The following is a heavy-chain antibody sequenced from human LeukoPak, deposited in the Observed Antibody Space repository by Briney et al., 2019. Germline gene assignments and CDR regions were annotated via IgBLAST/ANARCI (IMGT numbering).Heavy chain of an antibody. Sequence: GGSLRLSCAASGFTFSSYAMSWVRQAPGKGLEWVSAISGSGDSTYYGDSVKGRFTISRDNSKNTLYLQVSSLRPEDTAVYYRARDPIFGVVLNYFDYWGQGTLVTVSS. CDR2: ISGSGDST. J-gene: IGHJ4*02. CDR3: ARDPIFGVVLNYFDY. D-gene: IGHD3-3*01. V-gene: IGHV3-23*01. CDR1: GFTFSSYA.